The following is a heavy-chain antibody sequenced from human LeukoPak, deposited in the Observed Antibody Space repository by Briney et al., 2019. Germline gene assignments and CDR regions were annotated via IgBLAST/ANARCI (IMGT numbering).Heavy chain of an antibody. CDR2: INQNGGEK. CDR1: GFTFSDYW. V-gene: IGHV3-7*01. Sequence: PGGSLRLSCAVSGFTFSDYWMNWVRQAPGKGLGWVASINQNGGEKSYVDSVKGRFTISRDNPRNSLYLQMSSLRAEDTAVYYCARDGTAAGLYFDLWGQGTLVTVSS. CDR3: ARDGTAAGLYFDL. J-gene: IGHJ4*01. D-gene: IGHD6-13*01.